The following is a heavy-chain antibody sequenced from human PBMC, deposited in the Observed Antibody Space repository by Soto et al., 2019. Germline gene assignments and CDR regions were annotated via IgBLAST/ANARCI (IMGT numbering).Heavy chain of an antibody. J-gene: IGHJ4*02. V-gene: IGHV1-18*01. Sequence: QVHLVQSGAEVKKPGASVKVSXXXXGXXFTSYGITWVRQAPGQGLEWMGWISAHNGNTDYAQKLQGRVIVTRDTSTSTAYMEXXSLXXXXXXXYYCARGRYGDYWGQGALVTVSS. CDR1: GXXFTSYG. CDR2: ISAHNGNT. D-gene: IGHD1-1*01. CDR3: ARGRYGDY.